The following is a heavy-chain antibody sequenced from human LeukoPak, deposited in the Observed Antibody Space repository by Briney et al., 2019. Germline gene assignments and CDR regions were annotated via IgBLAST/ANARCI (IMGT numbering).Heavy chain of an antibody. CDR2: IYHSGST. J-gene: IGHJ5*02. Sequence: SETLSLTCAVSGGSISSGGYSWSWIRQPPGKGLEWIGYIYHSGSTYYNPSLKSRVTISVDTSKNQFSLKLSSVTAADTAVYYCARQLWDGSGETWFDPWGQGTLVTVSS. CDR3: ARQLWDGSGETWFDP. D-gene: IGHD3-10*01. V-gene: IGHV4-30-2*01. CDR1: GGSISSGGYS.